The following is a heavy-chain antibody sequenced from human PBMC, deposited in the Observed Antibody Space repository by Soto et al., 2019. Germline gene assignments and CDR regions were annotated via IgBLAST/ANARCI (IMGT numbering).Heavy chain of an antibody. CDR2: IWYDGSNK. V-gene: IGHV3-33*01. CDR3: ARNKSYDSSGPYYYYYYGMDV. D-gene: IGHD3-22*01. J-gene: IGHJ6*02. Sequence: GGSLRLSCAASGFTFSSYGMHWVRQAPGKGLEWVAVIWYDGSNKYYADSVKGRFTISRDNSKNTLYLQMNSLRAEDTAVYYCARNKSYDSSGPYYYYYYGMDVWGQGTTVTVSS. CDR1: GFTFSSYG.